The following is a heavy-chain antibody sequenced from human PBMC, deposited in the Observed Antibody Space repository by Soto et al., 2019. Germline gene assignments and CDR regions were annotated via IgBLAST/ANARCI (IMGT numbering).Heavy chain of an antibody. CDR1: GYTFTSYD. D-gene: IGHD6-19*01. V-gene: IGHV1-46*01. CDR3: ARVAVARAMDV. CDR2: INSSGSGGTT. J-gene: IGHJ6*02. Sequence: QVQLVQSGAEVKKPGASVRLSCKASGYTFTSYDMHWVRQAPGQGLEWMGIINSSGSGGTTSYAQKFQGRVTMTRDTSTSTVDTELSSLRAEDTAVYYCARVAVARAMDVWGQGTTVTVSS.